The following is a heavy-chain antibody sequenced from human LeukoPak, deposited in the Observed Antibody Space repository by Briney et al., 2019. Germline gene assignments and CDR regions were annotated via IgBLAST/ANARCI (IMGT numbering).Heavy chain of an antibody. CDR1: GGSISSQY. V-gene: IGHV4-59*11. J-gene: IGHJ3*02. CDR3: ARVRDSFGMHDAFDI. CDR2: IYYSGST. Sequence: SETLSLTCTVSGGSISSQYWSWIRQPPGKGLEWIGYIYYSGSTNYNPSLKSRVTISVDTSKNQFSLKLSSVTAADTAAYYCARVRDSFGMHDAFDIWGQGTMVTVSS. D-gene: IGHD3-16*01.